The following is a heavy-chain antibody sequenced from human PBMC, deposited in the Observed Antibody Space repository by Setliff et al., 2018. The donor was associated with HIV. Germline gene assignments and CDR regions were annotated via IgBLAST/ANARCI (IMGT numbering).Heavy chain of an antibody. V-gene: IGHV3-7*01. CDR1: GFDFSGFW. Sequence: GGSLRLSCAASGFDFSGFWMSWARQAPGKGLEWVANIDEHGEKKYYVGSLRGRFTISRDNSKNTLYLQMNSLRAEDTAVYYCARDPTFINEQWLAPFDYWGQGTLVTVS. CDR2: IDEHGEKK. J-gene: IGHJ4*02. CDR3: ARDPTFINEQWLAPFDY. D-gene: IGHD6-19*01.